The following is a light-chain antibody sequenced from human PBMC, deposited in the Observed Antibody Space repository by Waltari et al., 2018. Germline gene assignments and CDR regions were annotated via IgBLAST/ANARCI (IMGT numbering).Light chain of an antibody. CDR2: GAS. CDR1: QSVTSTY. Sequence: EIVLTQSPGTLSLSPAERATLSCRTRQSVTSTYLAWYQPKPGRSPRLLSYGASSRATGVPDRFSGGGSATDFTLTITRLEPEDFAVYYCQQYSQSPITFGQGTRLDNK. CDR3: QQYSQSPIT. J-gene: IGKJ5*01. V-gene: IGKV3-20*01.